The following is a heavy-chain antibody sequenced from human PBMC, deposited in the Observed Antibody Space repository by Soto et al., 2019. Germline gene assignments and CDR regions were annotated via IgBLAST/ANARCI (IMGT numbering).Heavy chain of an antibody. CDR1: GGSISGGDYY. J-gene: IGHJ1*01. V-gene: IGHV4-30-4*01. Sequence: SETLSLTCTVSGGSISGGDYYWSWIRQPPGKGLEWIGYIYYSGSTYYNPSLKSRLTISVDTSRNQFSLKLSSVTAADTAVYYCAGPTTVTTKGEYFQHWGQGTLVTVSS. CDR3: AGPTTVTTKGEYFQH. CDR2: IYYSGST. D-gene: IGHD4-17*01.